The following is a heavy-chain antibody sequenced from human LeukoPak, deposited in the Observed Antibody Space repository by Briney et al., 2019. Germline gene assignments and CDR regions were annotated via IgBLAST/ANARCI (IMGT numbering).Heavy chain of an antibody. CDR3: ARGSRNYDFWSGALHFDY. CDR1: GFTFSSYD. J-gene: IGHJ4*02. D-gene: IGHD3-3*01. V-gene: IGHV3-13*01. CDR2: IGTAGDT. Sequence: GGSLRLSCAASGFTFSSYDMHWVRQATGKGLEWVSAIGTAGDTYYPGSVKGRFTISRENAKNSLYLQMNSLRAEDTAVYYCARGSRNYDFWSGALHFDYWGQGTLVTVSS.